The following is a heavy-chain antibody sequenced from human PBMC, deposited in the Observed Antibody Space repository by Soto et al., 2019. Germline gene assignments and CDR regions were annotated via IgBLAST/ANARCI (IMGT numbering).Heavy chain of an antibody. CDR3: AGPHDSLDY. D-gene: IGHD1-1*01. Sequence: EAQLVESGGGLVKPGGSLRLSCAGSGITFSSYYMNWIRQAPGKGLEWVSSISSSGDRVFYAGSVKGRFTISRDNAESSLYLQMDSLTGEDTAVYYCAGPHDSLDYWGQGTLVTVSS. CDR1: GITFSSYY. V-gene: IGHV3-21*01. J-gene: IGHJ4*02. CDR2: ISSSGDRV.